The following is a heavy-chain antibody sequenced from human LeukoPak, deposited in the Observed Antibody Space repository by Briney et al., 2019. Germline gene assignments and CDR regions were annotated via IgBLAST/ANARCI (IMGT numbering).Heavy chain of an antibody. V-gene: IGHV4-39*01. CDR3: ARRPGNAFDI. J-gene: IGHJ3*02. CDR1: GGSISSSSYY. Sequence: SETLSLTCTVSGGSISSSSYYWGCIRQPPGQGLEWIGSIYYSGSTYYNPSLKSRVTISVDTSKNQFSLKLSSVTAADTAVYYCARRPGNAFDIWGQGTMVTVSS. CDR2: IYYSGST. D-gene: IGHD1-26*01.